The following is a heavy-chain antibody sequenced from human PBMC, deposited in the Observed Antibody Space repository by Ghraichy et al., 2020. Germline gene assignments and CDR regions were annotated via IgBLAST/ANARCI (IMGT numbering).Heavy chain of an antibody. CDR3: AEGGVSRYYYGMDV. CDR1: GFTFSSYA. CDR2: ISGSGGST. Sequence: GGSLRLSCAASGFTFSSYAMSWVRQAPGKGLEWVSAISGSGGSTYYADSVKGRFTISRDNSKNMLYLQMNSLRAEDKAVYYCAEGGVSRYYYGMDVGGPGTTFTFSS. D-gene: IGHD3-10*01. J-gene: IGHJ6*02. V-gene: IGHV3-23*01.